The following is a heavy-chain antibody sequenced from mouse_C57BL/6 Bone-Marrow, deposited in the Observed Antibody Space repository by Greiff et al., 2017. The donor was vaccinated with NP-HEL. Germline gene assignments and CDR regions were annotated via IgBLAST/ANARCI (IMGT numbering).Heavy chain of an antibody. Sequence: LVESGPELVKPGASVKISCKASGYAFSSSWMNWVKQRPGKGLEWIGRIYPGDGDTNYNGKFKGKATLTADKSSSTAYMQLSSLTSEDSAVYFCARGRYGNYAMDYWGQGTSVTVSS. CDR3: ARGRYGNYAMDY. CDR1: GYAFSSSW. J-gene: IGHJ4*01. D-gene: IGHD2-10*02. CDR2: IYPGDGDT. V-gene: IGHV1-82*01.